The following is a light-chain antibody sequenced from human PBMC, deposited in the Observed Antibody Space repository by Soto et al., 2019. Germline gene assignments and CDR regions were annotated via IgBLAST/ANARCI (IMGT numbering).Light chain of an antibody. J-gene: IGLJ1*01. Sequence: QSVLTQPPSVSGAPGQRVTISCTGSSSNIGAGYDVHWYQQLPGTAPQLLIYGDTIRPSGVPDRFSGSKSGSSASLAITGLQAEDEGDYYCQSYDSSLSGSDVFGTGTKGTVL. V-gene: IGLV1-40*01. CDR3: QSYDSSLSGSDV. CDR2: GDT. CDR1: SSNIGAGYD.